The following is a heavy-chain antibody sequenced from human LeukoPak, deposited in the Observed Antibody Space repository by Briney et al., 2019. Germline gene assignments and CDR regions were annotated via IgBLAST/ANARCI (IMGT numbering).Heavy chain of an antibody. J-gene: IGHJ4*02. Sequence: GGSLRLSCAASGFTFSSYAMHWVRQAPGKGLEWVAVISYDGSNKYYADSVKGRFTISRDNSKNTLYLQMNSLRAEDTAVYYCARTGNPYYYDSSGYYAVGWAVLRGYFDYWGQGTLVTVSS. CDR1: GFTFSSYA. D-gene: IGHD3-22*01. CDR2: ISYDGSNK. CDR3: ARTGNPYYYDSSGYYAVGWAVLRGYFDY. V-gene: IGHV3-30-3*01.